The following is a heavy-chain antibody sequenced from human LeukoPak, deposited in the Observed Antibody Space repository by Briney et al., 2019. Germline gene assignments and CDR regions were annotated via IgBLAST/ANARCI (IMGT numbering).Heavy chain of an antibody. Sequence: SETLSRTWTASGGCISSYYWSWIRQPPGKGLEWIGYIYYSGSTNYNPSLKSRVTISVDTSKNQFSLKLSSVTAADTAVYYCARQYCSSTSCSRVGYYYGMDVWGQGTTVTVSS. D-gene: IGHD2-2*01. J-gene: IGHJ6*02. V-gene: IGHV4-59*08. CDR1: GGCISSYY. CDR3: ARQYCSSTSCSRVGYYYGMDV. CDR2: IYYSGST.